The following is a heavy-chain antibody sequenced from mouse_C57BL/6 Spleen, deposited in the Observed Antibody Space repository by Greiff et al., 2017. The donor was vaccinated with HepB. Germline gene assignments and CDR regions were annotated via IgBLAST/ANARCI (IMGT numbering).Heavy chain of an antibody. D-gene: IGHD4-1*01. J-gene: IGHJ2*01. V-gene: IGHV5-16*01. CDR2: INYDGSST. CDR3: ARDPGYFDD. Sequence: EVNVVESEGGLVQPGSSMKLSCTASGFTFSDYYMAWVRQVPEKGLEWVANINYDGSSTYYLDSLKSRFIISRDNAKNILYLQMSSLKSEDTATYYCARDPGYFDDWGQGTTLTVSS. CDR1: GFTFSDYY.